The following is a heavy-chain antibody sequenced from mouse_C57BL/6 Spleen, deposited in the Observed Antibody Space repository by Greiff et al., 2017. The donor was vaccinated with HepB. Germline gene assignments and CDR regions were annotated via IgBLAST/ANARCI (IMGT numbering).Heavy chain of an antibody. J-gene: IGHJ3*01. D-gene: IGHD1-1*01. CDR3: ARRGYYYGSSWAY. V-gene: IGHV1-55*01. Sequence: VQLQQSGAELVKPGASVKMSCKASGYTFTSYWITWVKQRPGQGLEWIGDIYPGSGSTNYNEKFKSKATLTVDTSSSTAYMQLSSLTSEDAAVYYCARRGYYYGSSWAYWGQRTLVTVSA. CDR1: GYTFTSYW. CDR2: IYPGSGST.